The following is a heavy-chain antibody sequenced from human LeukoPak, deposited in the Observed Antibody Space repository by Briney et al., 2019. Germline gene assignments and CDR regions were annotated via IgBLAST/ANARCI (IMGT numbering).Heavy chain of an antibody. V-gene: IGHV3-7*01. CDR1: GFTFSSYA. Sequence: GGSLRLSCAASGFTFSSYAMHWVRQAPGKGLEWVANIKQDGSEKYYVDSVKGRFTISRDNAKNSLYLQMNSLRAEDTAVYYCARVLRFLEWLPMDVWGKGTTVTVSS. CDR3: ARVLRFLEWLPMDV. J-gene: IGHJ6*04. D-gene: IGHD3-3*01. CDR2: IKQDGSEK.